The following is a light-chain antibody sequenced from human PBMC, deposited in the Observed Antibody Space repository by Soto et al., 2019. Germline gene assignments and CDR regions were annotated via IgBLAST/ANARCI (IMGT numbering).Light chain of an antibody. V-gene: IGLV2-14*01. CDR2: EVS. CDR1: SSDVGGYNY. CDR3: SSYTTSSTL. J-gene: IGLJ2*01. Sequence: QSVLTQPASVSGSPGQSITISCSGTSSDVGGYNYVSWYQQHPGKAPKLMIYEVSNRPSGVSSRFSGSKSGNTASLTISGLQAEDEADYYCSSYTTSSTLFGGGTQLTVL.